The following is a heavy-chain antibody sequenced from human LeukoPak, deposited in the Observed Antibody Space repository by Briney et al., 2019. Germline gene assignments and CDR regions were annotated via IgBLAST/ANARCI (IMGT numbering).Heavy chain of an antibody. CDR1: GFTFSSHW. CDR3: ARDTGAYYDSGGLDY. V-gene: IGHV3-48*04. D-gene: IGHD3-22*01. Sequence: PGGSLRLSCAASGFTFSSHWMSWVRQAPGKGLEWVSYISSSGSTKYYADSVKGRFTISRDNAKNSLYLQMNSLRAEDTAVYYCARDTGAYYDSGGLDYWGQGTLVTVSS. J-gene: IGHJ4*02. CDR2: ISSSGSTK.